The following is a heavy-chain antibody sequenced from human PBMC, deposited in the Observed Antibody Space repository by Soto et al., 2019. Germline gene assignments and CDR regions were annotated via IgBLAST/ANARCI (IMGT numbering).Heavy chain of an antibody. CDR3: ATDIAARRVGWPFEY. D-gene: IGHD6-6*01. V-gene: IGHV3-23*01. J-gene: IGHJ4*02. CDR2: LRGIGCDT. CDR1: GFTFSSYA. Sequence: EVQLLESGGDLVQPGGSLRLSCTASGFTFSSYAMTWVRQAPGKGLEWVSTLRGIGCDTCYADSVKGRFTISSDNSENTLYLQMNSLRVEDTAVYYCATDIAARRVGWPFEYWGQGTLVTVSS.